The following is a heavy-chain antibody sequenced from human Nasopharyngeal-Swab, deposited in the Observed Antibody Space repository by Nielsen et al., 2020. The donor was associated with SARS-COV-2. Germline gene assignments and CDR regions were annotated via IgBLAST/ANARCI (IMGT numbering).Heavy chain of an antibody. CDR1: GFTFSTYE. V-gene: IGHV3-48*03. D-gene: IGHD3-10*01. Sequence: GGSLRLSCAASGFTFSTYEMNWVRQTPGKGLEWVSYISGTASTIYYADPVKGRFTISRDNAKNSLYLHMNSLTAEDTAIYYCARVDLALSNYFDYWGQGTLVTVSS. CDR3: ARVDLALSNYFDY. CDR2: ISGTASTI. J-gene: IGHJ4*02.